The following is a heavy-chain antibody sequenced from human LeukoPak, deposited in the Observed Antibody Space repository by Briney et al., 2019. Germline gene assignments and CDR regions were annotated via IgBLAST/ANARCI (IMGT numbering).Heavy chain of an antibody. CDR1: GFTVSNKY. CDR2: IYSGGDT. J-gene: IGHJ3*02. Sequence: GGSLRLSCAASGFTVSNKYMNWVRQAPGKGLEWVSVIYSGGDTYYADSVKGRFTISRDNSRNTLYVEMHGLRAEDTAVYYCARRHASGNNVFDIWGQGTMVTVSS. V-gene: IGHV3-53*01. D-gene: IGHD3-10*01. CDR3: ARRHASGNNVFDI.